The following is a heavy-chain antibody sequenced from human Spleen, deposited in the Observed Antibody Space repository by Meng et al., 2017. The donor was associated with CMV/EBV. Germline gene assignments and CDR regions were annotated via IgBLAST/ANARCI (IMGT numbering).Heavy chain of an antibody. CDR2: IYSGGST. V-gene: IGHV3-66*01. J-gene: IGHJ5*02. D-gene: IGHD3-10*01. CDR3: ARDRGDPFDP. Sequence: EVLLVEAGGGLVQPGGFLRLSCAASGFTVSSNYMSRVRQAPGKGLEWVSVIYSGGSTYYADSVKGRFTISRDNSKNTLYLQMNSLRAEDTAVYYCARDRGDPFDPWGQGTLVTVSS. CDR1: GFTVSSNY.